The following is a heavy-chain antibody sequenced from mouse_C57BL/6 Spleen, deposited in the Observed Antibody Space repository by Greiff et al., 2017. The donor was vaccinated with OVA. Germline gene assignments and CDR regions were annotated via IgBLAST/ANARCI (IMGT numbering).Heavy chain of an antibody. D-gene: IGHD2-4*01. CDR3: ARFYYDYDPFAY. CDR1: GYAFSSSW. Sequence: VQLQQSGPELVKPGASVKISCKASGYAFSSSWMNWVKQRPGKGLEWIGRIYPGDGDTNYNGKFKGKATLTADKSSSTAYMQLSSLTSEDSAVYFCARFYYDYDPFAYGGQGTLVTVSA. V-gene: IGHV1-82*01. J-gene: IGHJ3*01. CDR2: IYPGDGDT.